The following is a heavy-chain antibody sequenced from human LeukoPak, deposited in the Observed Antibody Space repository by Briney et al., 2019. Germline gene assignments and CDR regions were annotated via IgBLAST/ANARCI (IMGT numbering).Heavy chain of an antibody. D-gene: IGHD6-13*01. CDR3: AKGAGAGKVDWFDP. V-gene: IGHV3-23*01. Sequence: GGSLRLSCAASGFTFSAFAMTWVCQAPGKAPEWISSITGGGNSVFYADSVKGRFTFSRDNSRNTLYLQMDSLRAEDTAAYYCAKGAGAGKVDWFDPWGQGTQVTVSS. J-gene: IGHJ5*02. CDR1: GFTFSAFA. CDR2: ITGGGNSV.